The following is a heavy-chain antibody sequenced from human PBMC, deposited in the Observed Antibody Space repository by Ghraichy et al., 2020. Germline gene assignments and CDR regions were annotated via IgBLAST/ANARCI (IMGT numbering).Heavy chain of an antibody. CDR2: ISYDGSNK. D-gene: IGHD5-12*01. CDR1: GFTFSSYA. Sequence: GGSLRLSCAASGFTFSSYAMHWVRQAPGKGLEWVAVISYDGSNKYYADSVKGRFTISRDNSKNTLYLQMNSLRAEDTAVYYLATWWLRPYYYYMDVWGKGTTVTVSS. V-gene: IGHV3-30-3*01. J-gene: IGHJ6*03. CDR3: ATWWLRPYYYYMDV.